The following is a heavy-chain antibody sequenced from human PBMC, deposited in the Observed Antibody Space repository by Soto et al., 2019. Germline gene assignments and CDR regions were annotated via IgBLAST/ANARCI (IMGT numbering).Heavy chain of an antibody. J-gene: IGHJ6*02. D-gene: IGHD2-2*01. V-gene: IGHV3-30-3*01. CDR3: ARDQGIVVVPAAIMRVGGMDV. CDR2: ISYDGSNK. CDR1: GFTFSSYA. Sequence: GGSLRLSCAASGFTFSSYAMHWVRQAPGKGLEWVAVISYDGSNKYYADSGKGRFTISRDNSKNTLYLQMNSLRAEDTAVYYCARDQGIVVVPAAIMRVGGMDVWGQGTTVTVSS.